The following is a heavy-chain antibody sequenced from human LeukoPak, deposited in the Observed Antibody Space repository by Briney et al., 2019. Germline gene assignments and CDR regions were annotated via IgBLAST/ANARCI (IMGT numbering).Heavy chain of an antibody. CDR1: GGAFSSYY. Sequence: SETLSLTCAVYGGAFSSYYWSWIRQPPGKGLEWIGYIYYTGSTNYNPSLKSRVTISVDTSKNQFSLKLSSVTAADRAMYYCARGGTTYYYESSDYWGFDYWGQGTLVTVSS. D-gene: IGHD3-22*01. J-gene: IGHJ4*02. CDR3: ARGGTTYYYESSDYWGFDY. V-gene: IGHV4-59*01. CDR2: IYYTGST.